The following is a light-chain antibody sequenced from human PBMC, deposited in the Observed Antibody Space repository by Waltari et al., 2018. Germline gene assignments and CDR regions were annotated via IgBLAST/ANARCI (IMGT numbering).Light chain of an antibody. CDR1: QSVSSSY. CDR3: QQYGSSPLFT. CDR2: DAS. V-gene: IGKV3D-20*01. Sequence: EIELTQSPATLSLSPGERATLSCGASQSVSSSYLAWYQQKPGLAPRLLIYDASSRATGIPDRFSGSGSGTDFTLTISRLEPEDFAVYYCQQYGSSPLFTFGPGTKVDIK. J-gene: IGKJ3*01.